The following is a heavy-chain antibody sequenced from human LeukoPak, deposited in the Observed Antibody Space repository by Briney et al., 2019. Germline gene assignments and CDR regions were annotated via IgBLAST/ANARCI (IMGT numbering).Heavy chain of an antibody. CDR3: AKDEWLFPDY. Sequence: GGTLRLSCAASGFTFSSYGMSWVRQAPGKGLEWVSAITGSGGTTYYADSVKGRFTISRDNSKNTLYLQMNSLRAEDTAVYYCAKDEWLFPDYWGQGTLVTVSS. CDR2: ITGSGGTT. V-gene: IGHV3-23*01. D-gene: IGHD3-3*01. CDR1: GFTFSSYG. J-gene: IGHJ4*02.